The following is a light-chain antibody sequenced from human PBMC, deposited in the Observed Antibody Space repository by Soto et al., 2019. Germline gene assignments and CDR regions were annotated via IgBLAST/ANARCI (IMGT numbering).Light chain of an antibody. J-gene: IGLJ2*01. CDR2: LSSDGSH. V-gene: IGLV4-69*01. CDR3: QTWDTGARVV. CDR1: SGHSSYA. Sequence: QTVVTQSPSASASLGASVKLTCTLSSGHSSYAIAWHQQQPEKGPRYLMKLSSDGSHSKGDGIPDRFSGCSSGAERYLTISSLQSEDEADYYCQTWDTGARVVFGGGTKVTVL.